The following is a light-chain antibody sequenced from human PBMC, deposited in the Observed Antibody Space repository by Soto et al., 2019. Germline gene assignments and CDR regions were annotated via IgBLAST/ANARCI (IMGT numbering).Light chain of an antibody. CDR1: SSNIGAGYD. J-gene: IGLJ1*01. CDR2: GNS. Sequence: QSLLTQPPSVSGAPWQRVTISCTGSSSNIGAGYDVHWYQQLPGTAPKVLVYGNSNRPSGVPDRFSGSKSGTSASLAITGLQAEDEADYYCQSYDSSLSGYVFGTGTKVTVL. V-gene: IGLV1-40*01. CDR3: QSYDSSLSGYV.